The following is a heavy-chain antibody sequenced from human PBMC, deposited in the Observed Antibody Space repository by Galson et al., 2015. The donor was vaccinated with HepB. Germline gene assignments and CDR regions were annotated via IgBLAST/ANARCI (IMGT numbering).Heavy chain of an antibody. CDR1: GYTFTSYG. J-gene: IGHJ6*02. CDR2: ISAYNGNT. CDR3: ARIAAAGPVVVNYYYGMDV. D-gene: IGHD6-13*01. Sequence: SVKVSCKASGYTFTSYGISWVRQAPGQGLEWMGWISAYNGNTSYAQKLQGRVTMTTDTSTSTAYMELRSLRSDDTAVYYCARIAAAGPVVVNYYYGMDVWGQGTTVTVSS. V-gene: IGHV1-18*01.